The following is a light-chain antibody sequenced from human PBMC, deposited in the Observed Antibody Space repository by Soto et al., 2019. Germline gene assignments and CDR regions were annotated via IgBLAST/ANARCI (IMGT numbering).Light chain of an antibody. CDR3: SSYTSSSRYV. Sequence: QSALTQPASVSGSPRQSITISCTGTSSDVGGYNYVSWYQQRPGKAPKLMIYEVSNRPSGVSNRFSGSKSDNTASLTISGLQAEDEADYYCSSYTSSSRYVFGTGTKLTVL. CDR2: EVS. J-gene: IGLJ1*01. CDR1: SSDVGGYNY. V-gene: IGLV2-14*01.